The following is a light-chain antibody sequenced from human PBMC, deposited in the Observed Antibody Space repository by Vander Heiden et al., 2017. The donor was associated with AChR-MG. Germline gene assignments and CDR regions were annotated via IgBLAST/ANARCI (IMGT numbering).Light chain of an antibody. Sequence: DIVLTQSPVTLSLSPGARATLSRRARESASSSLAWYQQRPGQPPRLLIYEVTSRATGIPARLSASGCGTDVTLTITDLEPEDSSVYYCQQRRNGPRITFGQGTRLEI. CDR1: ESASSS. CDR3: QQRRNGPRIT. V-gene: IGKV3-11*01. J-gene: IGKJ5*01. CDR2: EVT.